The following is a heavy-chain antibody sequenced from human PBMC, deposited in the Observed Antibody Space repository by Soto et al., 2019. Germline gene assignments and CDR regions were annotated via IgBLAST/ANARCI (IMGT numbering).Heavy chain of an antibody. D-gene: IGHD3-3*01. Sequence: GGSLRLSCAASVLTFSSYAMSWVRQAPGKGLEWVSHISNSGRSTKYVDSVKGRFTISRDNSKNTLYLQMNSLRAEDTAIYYCAKDALAYYDFWSWGQGTLVTVSS. CDR1: VLTFSSYA. V-gene: IGHV3-23*01. J-gene: IGHJ4*02. CDR2: ISNSGRST. CDR3: AKDALAYYDFWS.